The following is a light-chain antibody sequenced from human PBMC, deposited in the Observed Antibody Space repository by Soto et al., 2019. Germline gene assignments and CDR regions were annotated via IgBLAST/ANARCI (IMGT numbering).Light chain of an antibody. CDR1: NIGSKN. J-gene: IGLJ2*01. Sequence: SYELTQPLSASVAPGQTARITCGGKNIGSKNVHWYQQKAGQAPVLVIYRDNNRPSGIPERFSGSNSGNTATLTISRAQAGDEADYYCQVWDSSTVVFGGGTKL. CDR2: RDN. CDR3: QVWDSSTVV. V-gene: IGLV3-9*01.